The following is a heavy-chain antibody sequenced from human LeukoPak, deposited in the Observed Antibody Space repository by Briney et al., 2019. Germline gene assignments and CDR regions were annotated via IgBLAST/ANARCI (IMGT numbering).Heavy chain of an antibody. Sequence: SETLSLTCTVSGGSISSYYWSWIRQPAGKGLEWIGRIYTSGSTNYNPSLKSRVTMSADTSKNQFSLKLSSVTAADTAVYYCARDDWYSSSWPGAFDIWGQGTMVTVSS. CDR2: IYTSGST. D-gene: IGHD6-13*01. CDR1: GGSISSYY. J-gene: IGHJ3*02. CDR3: ARDDWYSSSWPGAFDI. V-gene: IGHV4-4*07.